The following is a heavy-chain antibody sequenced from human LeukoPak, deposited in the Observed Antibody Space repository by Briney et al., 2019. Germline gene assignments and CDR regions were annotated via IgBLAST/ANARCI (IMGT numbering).Heavy chain of an antibody. D-gene: IGHD1-26*01. CDR1: GFTFSSYA. CDR2: ISGSGGST. J-gene: IGHJ4*02. Sequence: GGSLRLSCAASGFTFSSYAMSWVRQAPGKGLEWVSAISGSGGSTYYADSVKGRFTISRDNSKNTLYLQMNSLRAEDTAVYYCVRWEGVGDYFDYWGQGTLVTVSS. V-gene: IGHV3-23*01. CDR3: VRWEGVGDYFDY.